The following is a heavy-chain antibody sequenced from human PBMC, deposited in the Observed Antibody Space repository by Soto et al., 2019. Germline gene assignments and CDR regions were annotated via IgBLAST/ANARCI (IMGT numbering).Heavy chain of an antibody. V-gene: IGHV4-59*01. J-gene: IGHJ6*02. D-gene: IGHD6-13*01. CDR3: ARDIRIAAAGTSIGYYYYGMDV. CDR1: GGSISSYY. CDR2: IYHRGST. Sequence: PSETLSPPFTVSGGSISSYYWRWIRQPPGKGLEWSGTIYHRGSTYYYPSLIRRVTISVATSKIQSALKLWCVTAADTAVYYCARDIRIAAAGTSIGYYYYGMDVWGQGTTVTVSS.